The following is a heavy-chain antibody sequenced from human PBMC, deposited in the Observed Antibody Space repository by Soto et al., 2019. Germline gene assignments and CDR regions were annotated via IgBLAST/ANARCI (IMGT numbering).Heavy chain of an antibody. J-gene: IGHJ4*02. D-gene: IGHD1-26*01. CDR2: ITPTLNIA. CDR1: GGTFSSYT. Sequence: QLQLVQSGAEVREPGSSVKVSCKASGGTFSSYTVIWVRQAPGQGLEWMGGITPTLNIAKYAERFQGRVTITADESPSTVNMHLSSLRSEDTAVYFCARGYYSGRKPSAFDYWGQGTLVAVSS. CDR3: ARGYYSGRKPSAFDY. V-gene: IGHV1-69*01.